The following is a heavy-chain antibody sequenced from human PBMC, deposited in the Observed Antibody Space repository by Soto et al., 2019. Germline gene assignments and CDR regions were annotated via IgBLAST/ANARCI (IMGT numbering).Heavy chain of an antibody. J-gene: IGHJ6*02. Sequence: SSVKVSCKASGGTFSSYAISWVRQAPGQGLEWMGGIIPIFGTANYAQKFQGRVTITADESTSTAYMELSSLRSEDTAVYYCAXSPRNLIVDAQHYDYYYGMDVWGHGTTVTVSS. CDR1: GGTFSSYA. V-gene: IGHV1-69*13. CDR2: IIPIFGTA. CDR3: AXSPRNLIVDAQHYDYYYGMDV. D-gene: IGHD3-22*01.